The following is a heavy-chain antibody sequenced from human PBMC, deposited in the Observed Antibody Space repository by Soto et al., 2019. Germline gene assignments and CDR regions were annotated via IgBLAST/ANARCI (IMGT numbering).Heavy chain of an antibody. Sequence: VQLVESGGGLVQPGGSLRLSCAASGFTFSSYSMNWVRQAPGKGLEWVAVISHDEGNKYYGDSMKGRFTISRDNSKNTLYLQMNSLRGDDTAVYYCARGASDFWGGYPEIHFFDSWGQGTLVTVSS. V-gene: IGHV3-30*03. CDR2: ISHDEGNK. D-gene: IGHD3-3*01. CDR1: GFTFSSYS. J-gene: IGHJ4*02. CDR3: ARGASDFWGGYPEIHFFDS.